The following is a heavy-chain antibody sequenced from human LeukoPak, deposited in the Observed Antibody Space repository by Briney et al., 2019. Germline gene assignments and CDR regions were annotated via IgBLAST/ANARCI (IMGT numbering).Heavy chain of an antibody. D-gene: IGHD3-10*01. J-gene: IGHJ4*02. CDR1: GFTLSSNY. CDR2: IYRGGST. CDR3: GRTVMVRGVIIAAFDY. V-gene: IGHV3-66*02. Sequence: GGSLRLSCALSGFTLSSNYMSWVRPAPGRGLEWVSVIYRGGSTYYADSVKGRFTISRDNSKNTLSLQMNSLRGGDAPVCLCGRTVMVRGVIIAAFDYWGQGTLVTVSS.